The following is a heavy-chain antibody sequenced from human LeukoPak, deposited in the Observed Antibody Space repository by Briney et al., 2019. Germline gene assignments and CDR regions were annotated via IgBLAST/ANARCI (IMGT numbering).Heavy chain of an antibody. D-gene: IGHD1-26*01. CDR3: ARVQYSGSYDNWFDP. CDR1: GYTFTSYD. J-gene: IGHJ5*02. Sequence: GASVKVSCKASGYTFTSYDINWVRQATGQGLEWMGWMNPNSGNTGYAQKFQGRVTITRNTSISTAYMELSSLRSEDTAVYYCARVQYSGSYDNWFDPWGQGTLVTVSS. V-gene: IGHV1-8*03. CDR2: MNPNSGNT.